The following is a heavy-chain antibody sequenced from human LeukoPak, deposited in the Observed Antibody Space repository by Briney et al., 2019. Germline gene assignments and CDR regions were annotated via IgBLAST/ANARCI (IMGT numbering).Heavy chain of an antibody. Sequence: PGGSLRLSWAASGFTVSTNYMSWVRQAPGKGLEWVANINQDGGEKKYVDSVKGRFTISRDNANNSLYLQMNSLRAEDTAVYYCARDRGVGWFDPWGQGTLVTVSS. CDR1: GFTVSTNY. D-gene: IGHD2-8*01. V-gene: IGHV3-7*05. CDR3: ARDRGVGWFDP. CDR2: INQDGGEK. J-gene: IGHJ5*02.